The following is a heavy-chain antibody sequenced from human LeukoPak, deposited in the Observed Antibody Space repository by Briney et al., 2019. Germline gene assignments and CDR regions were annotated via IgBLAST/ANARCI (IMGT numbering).Heavy chain of an antibody. CDR1: GGSFSDFY. J-gene: IGHJ6*03. Sequence: SETLSLTCAVYGGSFSDFYWSWIRQPPGKGLEWIGEINHSGSTNYNPSLKSRVTISVDTSKNQFSLKLSSVTAADTAVYYCASLQGVRPRTKYYYYYMDVWGKGTTVTISS. CDR2: INHSGST. CDR3: ASLQGVRPRTKYYYYYMDV. D-gene: IGHD3-10*01. V-gene: IGHV4-34*01.